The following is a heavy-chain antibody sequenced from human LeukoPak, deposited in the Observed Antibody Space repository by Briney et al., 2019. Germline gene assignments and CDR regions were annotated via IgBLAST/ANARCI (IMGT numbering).Heavy chain of an antibody. V-gene: IGHV3-21*01. CDR3: ARDQLWPLNYYGMDV. J-gene: IGHJ6*02. CDR2: ISSSSSYI. Sequence: GGALRLSCAGSWFNFSSHSLNWVRQAPGEGVEWGSSISSSSSYIYYADSVKGRFTISRDNAKNSLYLQMNSLRAEDTAVYYCARDQLWPLNYYGMDVWGQGTTVTVSS. CDR1: WFNFSSHS. D-gene: IGHD5-18*01.